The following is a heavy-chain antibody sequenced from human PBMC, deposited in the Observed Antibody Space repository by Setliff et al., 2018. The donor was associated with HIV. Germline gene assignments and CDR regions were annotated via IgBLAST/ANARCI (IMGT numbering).Heavy chain of an antibody. CDR1: GGSLTFGAYY. CDR2: IYNSGNP. CDR3: ARSIAGTGFNYYYFMDV. V-gene: IGHV4-31*03. J-gene: IGHJ6*03. Sequence: SETLSLTCTVSGGSLTFGAYYWSWIRQHPGKGLEWIGYIYNSGNPYYHPSLESRGTISVDMSKNQFSLNLSYVTAADTAVYYCARSIAGTGFNYYYFMDVWGKGTTVTVSS. D-gene: IGHD6-13*01.